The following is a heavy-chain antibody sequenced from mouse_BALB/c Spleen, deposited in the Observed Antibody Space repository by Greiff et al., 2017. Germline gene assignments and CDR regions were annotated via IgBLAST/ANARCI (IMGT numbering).Heavy chain of an antibody. V-gene: IGHV1-26*01. Sequence: VHVKQSGPELVKPGASVKISCKASGYTFTDYYMNWVKQSHGKSLEWIGLVNPNNGGTSYNQKFKGKATLTVDKSSSTAYMELRSLTSEDSAVYYCAIWLGLDYWGQGTTLTVSS. CDR1: GYTFTDYY. J-gene: IGHJ2*01. CDR2: VNPNNGGT. D-gene: IGHD4-1*01. CDR3: AIWLGLDY.